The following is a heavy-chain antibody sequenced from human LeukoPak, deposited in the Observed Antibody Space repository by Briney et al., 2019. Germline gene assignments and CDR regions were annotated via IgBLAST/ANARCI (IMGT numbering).Heavy chain of an antibody. Sequence: GGSLRLSCAASGFTFSNFWMSWVRQAPGKGLEWVANIKQDGSEADYVDSVKGRFTISRDNAKSSLYLQMNSLRAEDTAVYYCARDSVVVVPAAIYYSNYAFDYWGQGTLVTVSS. D-gene: IGHD2-2*01. CDR1: GFTFSNFW. CDR3: ARDSVVVVPAAIYYSNYAFDY. CDR2: IKQDGSEA. J-gene: IGHJ4*02. V-gene: IGHV3-7*01.